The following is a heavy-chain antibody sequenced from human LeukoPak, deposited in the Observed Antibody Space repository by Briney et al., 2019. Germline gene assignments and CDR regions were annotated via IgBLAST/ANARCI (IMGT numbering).Heavy chain of an antibody. J-gene: IGHJ4*02. CDR1: GFIFSSYW. D-gene: IGHD3-22*01. Sequence: GGSLRLSCEASGFIFSSYWMSWVRQAPGKGLEWVANIKQDGSEKYYVDSVKGRFTISRDNAKNSLYLQMNSLRAEDTAVYYCARSGGYSAPFDYWGQGTLVTVSS. CDR2: IKQDGSEK. V-gene: IGHV3-7*01. CDR3: ARSGGYSAPFDY.